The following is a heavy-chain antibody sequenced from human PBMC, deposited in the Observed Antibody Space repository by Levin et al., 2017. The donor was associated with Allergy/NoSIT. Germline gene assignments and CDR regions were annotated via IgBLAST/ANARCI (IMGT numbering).Heavy chain of an antibody. CDR2: INAGNGNT. D-gene: IGHD5-12*01. Sequence: ASVKVSCKASGYTFTSYAMHWVRQAPGQRLEWMGWINAGNGNTKYSQKFQGRVTITKDTSASTAYMDLSSLRSEDTAVYYCARDLGYSGYGDLVDWGQGTLVIVSS. V-gene: IGHV1-3*01. CDR3: ARDLGYSGYGDLVD. CDR1: GYTFTSYA. J-gene: IGHJ4*02.